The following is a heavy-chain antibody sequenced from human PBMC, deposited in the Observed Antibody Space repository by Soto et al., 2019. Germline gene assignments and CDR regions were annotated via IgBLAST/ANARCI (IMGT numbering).Heavy chain of an antibody. CDR1: GFTFSSYA. CDR2: ISGSGGST. J-gene: IGHJ6*03. Sequence: GGSLRLSCAASGFTFSSYAMSWVRQAPGKGLEWVSAISGSGGSTYYADSVKGRFTISRDNSKNTLYLQMNSLRAEDTTVYYCAKVNRYYYYYMDVWGKGTTVTVSS. CDR3: AKVNRYYYYYMDV. D-gene: IGHD2-21*01. V-gene: IGHV3-23*01.